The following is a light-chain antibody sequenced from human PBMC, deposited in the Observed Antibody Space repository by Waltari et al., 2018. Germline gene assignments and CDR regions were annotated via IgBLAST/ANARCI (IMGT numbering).Light chain of an antibody. Sequence: DLVMSQSPDSLAVSLGERATITCRSSQSVLSSANNINYLAWYQQRPGQALTVLIYLAXXXXXGVXXXXXGSGSGTDFTXXISXLRAEDVAVYYCQQYFSRPSTFGQGTKVEIK. V-gene: IGKV4-1*01. CDR1: QSVLSSANNINY. CDR3: QQYFSRPST. J-gene: IGKJ1*01. CDR2: LAX.